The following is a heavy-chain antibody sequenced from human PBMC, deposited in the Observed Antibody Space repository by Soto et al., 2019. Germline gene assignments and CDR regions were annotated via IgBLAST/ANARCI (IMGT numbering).Heavy chain of an antibody. CDR1: GFSLSTYGMG. CDR3: ARLTRGVYDLDRLWEKFDS. V-gene: IGHV2-5*02. Sequence: QITVKESGLTLVKPTETLTLTCTFSGFSLSTYGMGVVWIRQPPGKALEWLALIYWDDDKRYSPSLRSRLTITKDTSQNQVDITMTNMDPVDPATYYCARLTRGVYDLDRLWEKFDSRGPGTLVTVSS. J-gene: IGHJ4*02. CDR2: IYWDDDK. D-gene: IGHD5-12*01.